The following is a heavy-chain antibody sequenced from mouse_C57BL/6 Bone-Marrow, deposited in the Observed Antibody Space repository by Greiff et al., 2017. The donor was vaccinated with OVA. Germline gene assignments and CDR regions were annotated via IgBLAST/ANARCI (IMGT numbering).Heavy chain of an antibody. D-gene: IGHD2-4*01. CDR3: AGYYDYDSWFAY. V-gene: IGHV1-42*01. CDR1: GYSFTGYY. J-gene: IGHJ3*01. CDR2: INPSTGGT. Sequence: VQLQQSGPELVKPGASVKISCKASGYSFTGYYMNWVKQSPEKSLEWIGEINPSTGGTTYNQKFKAKATLTVDKSSSTAYMQLKSLTSEDSAVYYCAGYYDYDSWFAYWGQGTLVTVTA.